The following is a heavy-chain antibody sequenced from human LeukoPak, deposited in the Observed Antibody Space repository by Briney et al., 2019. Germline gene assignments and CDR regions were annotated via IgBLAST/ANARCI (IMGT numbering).Heavy chain of an antibody. CDR3: ASGYQLPMWGY. CDR1: GGSITNNY. CDR2: MYYSVTT. V-gene: IGHV4-59*12. Sequence: SETLSLTCTVSGGSITNNYWSWIRQPPGKGLEWIGYMYYSVTTNYNPSLKSRVTISVDMSKNQFSLKLSSVTAADTAVYYCASGYQLPMWGYWGQGTLVTVSS. J-gene: IGHJ4*02. D-gene: IGHD2-2*01.